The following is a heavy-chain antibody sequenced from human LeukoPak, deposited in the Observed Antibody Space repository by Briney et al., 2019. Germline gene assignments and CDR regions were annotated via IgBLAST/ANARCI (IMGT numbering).Heavy chain of an antibody. D-gene: IGHD1-14*01. J-gene: IGHJ4*02. CDR3: ARDTNGIPLDH. CDR2: INPNSGGT. CDR1: GYTFTAYY. V-gene: IGHV1-2*02. Sequence: ASVKVSCKASGYTFTAYYMHWVRQAPGQGLEWMGWINPNSGGTNYAQKFQDRVTMTRDTSLTTAYMELSRLTSDDTAVYYCARDTNGIPLDHWGQGTLVTVSS.